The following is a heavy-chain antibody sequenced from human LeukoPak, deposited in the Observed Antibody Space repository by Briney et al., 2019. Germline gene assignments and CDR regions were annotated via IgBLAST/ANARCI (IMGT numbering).Heavy chain of an antibody. J-gene: IGHJ4*02. D-gene: IGHD1-26*01. CDR2: MNPNSGNT. CDR1: GYTFTSYD. V-gene: IGHV1-8*03. CDR3: ARGKGGVGATGVEPFDY. Sequence: ASVKVSCKASGYTFTSYDINWVRQATGQGLEWMGWMNPNSGNTGYAQKFQGRVTITRNTSITTAYMELSSLRSEDMAVYYCARGKGGVGATGVEPFDYWGQGTLVTVSS.